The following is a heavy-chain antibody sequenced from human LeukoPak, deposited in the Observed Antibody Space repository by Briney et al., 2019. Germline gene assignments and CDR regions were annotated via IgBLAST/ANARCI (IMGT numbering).Heavy chain of an antibody. CDR2: IVVGSGNT. CDR1: GFTFTSSA. J-gene: IGHJ1*01. CDR3: ARSGMWFSTND. V-gene: IGHV1-58*02. Sequence: GASVKVSCKASGFTFTSSAMQWVRQARGQRLEWIGWIVVGSGNTNYAQKFQGRVTVTSDTSTSTVYMELSSLRSEDTAVYYCARSGMWFSTNDWGQGTLITVSS. D-gene: IGHD2-21*01.